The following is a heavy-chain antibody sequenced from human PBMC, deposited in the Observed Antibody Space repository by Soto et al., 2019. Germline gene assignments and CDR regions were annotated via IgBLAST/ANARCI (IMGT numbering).Heavy chain of an antibody. V-gene: IGHV4-30-2*01. CDR1: GGSISSGGYS. CDR3: ARGRFPPFGVVPTDSYGMDV. Sequence: TLSLTCAVSGGSISSGGYSWSWIRQPPGKGLEWIGYIYHSGSTYYNPSLKSRVTISVDRSKNQFSLKLSSVTAADTAVYYCARGRFPPFGVVPTDSYGMDVWGQGTTVTVSS. D-gene: IGHD3-3*01. CDR2: IYHSGST. J-gene: IGHJ6*02.